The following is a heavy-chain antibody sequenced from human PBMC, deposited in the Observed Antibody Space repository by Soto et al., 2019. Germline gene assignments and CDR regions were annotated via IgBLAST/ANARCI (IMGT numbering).Heavy chain of an antibody. V-gene: IGHV4-59*01. D-gene: IGHD2-15*01. J-gene: IGHJ4*02. CDR3: AGLRGYAGSPIDY. Sequence: PSETLSLTCTVSGGSIISGYWSWIRQPPGKGLEWIGYISYSGNTNYNPSLKSRVTMSVDTPKNQFSLRLSSVTTADTAVYYCAGLRGYAGSPIDYWGQGTLVTFSS. CDR2: ISYSGNT. CDR1: GGSIISGY.